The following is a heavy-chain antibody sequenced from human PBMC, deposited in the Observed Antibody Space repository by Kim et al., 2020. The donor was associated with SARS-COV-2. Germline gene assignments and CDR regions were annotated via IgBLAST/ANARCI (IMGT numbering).Heavy chain of an antibody. J-gene: IGHJ5*02. D-gene: IGHD3-16*01. V-gene: IGHV3-30*13. CDR3: ARDRGKSYGRVDNWLDP. Sequence: SVKGRFTISRDNSNNRLYLQMSSLRSEDTAVYYCARDRGKSYGRVDNWLDPWGQGTLVTVSS.